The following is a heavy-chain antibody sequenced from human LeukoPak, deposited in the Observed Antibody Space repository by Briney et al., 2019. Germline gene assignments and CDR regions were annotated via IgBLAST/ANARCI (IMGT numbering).Heavy chain of an antibody. J-gene: IGHJ4*02. D-gene: IGHD1/OR15-1a*01. CDR1: GFTFSTYG. CDR2: ICYDGNEK. Sequence: GGSLRLSCAASGFTFSTYGMHWVRQAPGKGLEGVAFICYDGNEKYYADSAKGRFTISRDNSKKTLYLQMNSLRAEDTAIYYCATEQEGRRAAFDYWGQGTLVTVSS. CDR3: ATEQEGRRAAFDY. V-gene: IGHV3-30*02.